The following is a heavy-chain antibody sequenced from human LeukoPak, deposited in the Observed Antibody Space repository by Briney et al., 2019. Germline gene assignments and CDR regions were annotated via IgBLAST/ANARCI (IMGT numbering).Heavy chain of an antibody. CDR1: GYTLTDVS. Sequence: ASVKVSCKISGYTLTDVSMHWVRQAPGKGLEWMGGFDPEGGETVYAQKFQGRVTMTEDPSADTAYMELRSLSSKDTAVYYCGIGRKFDWLLCHHWGQGTLVTVSS. CDR2: FDPEGGET. V-gene: IGHV1-24*01. CDR3: GIGRKFDWLLCHH. J-gene: IGHJ5*02. D-gene: IGHD3-9*01.